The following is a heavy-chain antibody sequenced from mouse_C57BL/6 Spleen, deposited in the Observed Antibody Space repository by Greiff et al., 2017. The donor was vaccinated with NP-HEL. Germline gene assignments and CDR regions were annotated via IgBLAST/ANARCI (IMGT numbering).Heavy chain of an antibody. CDR3: THLTYGYYDYYAMDY. CDR1: GFNIKDYY. Sequence: EVQLQQSGAELVRPGASVKLSCTASGFNIKDYYMHWVKQRPEQGLEWIGRIDPEDGDTEYAPKFQGKATMTADTSSNTAYLPLSSLTSEDTAVYYCTHLTYGYYDYYAMDYWGQGTSVTVSS. J-gene: IGHJ4*01. V-gene: IGHV14-1*01. CDR2: IDPEDGDT. D-gene: IGHD2-3*01.